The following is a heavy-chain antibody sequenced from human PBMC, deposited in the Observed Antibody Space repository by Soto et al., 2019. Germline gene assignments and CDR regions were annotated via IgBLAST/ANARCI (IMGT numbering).Heavy chain of an antibody. CDR3: ARSPDYDILTGYYHFDY. Sequence: GESLNISCMTSGYSFTTYWVGWVRQMPGKGLEWMAIMYPGDSDIKYSPSFQGQVTISADKSTSIAYLQWSSLKASDTAMYYCARSPDYDILTGYYHFDYWGQGTLVTVSS. V-gene: IGHV5-51*01. CDR2: MYPGDSDI. D-gene: IGHD3-9*01. CDR1: GYSFTTYW. J-gene: IGHJ4*02.